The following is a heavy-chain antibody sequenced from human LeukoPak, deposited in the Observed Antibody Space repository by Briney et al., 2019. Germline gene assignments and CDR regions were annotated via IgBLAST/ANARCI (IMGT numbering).Heavy chain of an antibody. J-gene: IGHJ4*02. CDR3: ARDHYCSGGSCYRRFDY. CDR1: GYTFTGYY. V-gene: IGHV1-2*02. CDR2: INPNSGGT. Sequence: GASVKVSCKASGYTFTGYYMHWVRQAPGQGLEWMGWINPNSGGTNYAQKFQGRVTMTRETSISTAYMELSRLRSDDTAVYYCARDHYCSGGSCYRRFDYWGQGTLVTVSS. D-gene: IGHD2-15*01.